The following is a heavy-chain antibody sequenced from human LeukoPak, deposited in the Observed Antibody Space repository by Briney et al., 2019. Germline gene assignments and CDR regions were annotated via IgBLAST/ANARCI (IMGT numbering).Heavy chain of an antibody. D-gene: IGHD2-2*01. CDR3: ARDGRDCSSTSCYLGFDY. V-gene: IGHV1-18*01. J-gene: IGHJ4*02. CDR1: GYTFTSYG. CDR2: ISAYNGNT. Sequence: GASVKVSCKASGYTFTSYGISWVRQAPGQGLEWMGWISAYNGNTNYAQKLQGRVTMTTDTSTSTAYMELRSLRSDDTAVYYCARDGRDCSSTSCYLGFDYWGQGTLVTVSS.